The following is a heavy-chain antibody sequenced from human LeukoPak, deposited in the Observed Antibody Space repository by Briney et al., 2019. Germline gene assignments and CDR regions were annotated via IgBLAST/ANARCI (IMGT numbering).Heavy chain of an antibody. CDR2: ISYDGSNK. J-gene: IGHJ4*02. Sequence: KPGGSLRLSCAASGFTFSSYGMHWVRQAPGKGLEWVAVISYDGSNKYYADFVKGRFTISRDNSKNTLYLQMNSLRAEDTAVYYCARAGEDCSSTSCYTLDYWGQGTLVTVSS. V-gene: IGHV3-30*03. CDR1: GFTFSSYG. CDR3: ARAGEDCSSTSCYTLDY. D-gene: IGHD2-2*02.